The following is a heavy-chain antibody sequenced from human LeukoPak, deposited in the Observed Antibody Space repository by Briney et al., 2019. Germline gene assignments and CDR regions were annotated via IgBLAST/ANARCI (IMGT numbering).Heavy chain of an antibody. CDR1: GYSISSGYY. Sequence: MPSETLSLTCIVSGYSISSGYYWGWIRQPPGKGLEWIGNIHHSGSTYYNPSLKSRVTISVDTSKNQLSLKLNSVTAADTAVYYCARVAAGIGFFQHWGQGTLVTVSS. D-gene: IGHD6-13*01. J-gene: IGHJ1*01. V-gene: IGHV4-38-2*02. CDR3: ARVAAGIGFFQH. CDR2: IHHSGST.